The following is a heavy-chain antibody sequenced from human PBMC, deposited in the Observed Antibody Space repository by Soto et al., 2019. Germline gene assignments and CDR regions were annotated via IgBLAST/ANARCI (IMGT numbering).Heavy chain of an antibody. D-gene: IGHD3-3*01. CDR2: IYSGGST. CDR1: GFTVSSNY. J-gene: IGHJ6*03. V-gene: IGHV3-66*01. Sequence: PGGSLRLSCAASGFTVSSNYMSWVRQAPGKGLEWVSVIYSGGSTYYADSVKGRFTISRDNSKNTLYLQMNSLRAEDTAVYYCVKDGFLEWLGMDVWGKGTTVTVSS. CDR3: VKDGFLEWLGMDV.